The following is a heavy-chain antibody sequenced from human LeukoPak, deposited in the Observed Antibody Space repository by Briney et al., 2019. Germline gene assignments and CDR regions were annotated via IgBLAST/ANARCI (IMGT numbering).Heavy chain of an antibody. CDR2: IKQDGSEK. CDR1: GFTSGTYW. Sequence: PGGSLRLSCAASGFTSGTYWMSWVRQAPGEGLEWVANIKQDGSEKYYVDSVRGRFTISRDNAKNSLYLQMNSLNAEDKAVYYCARDRGSSGWYEFDYWGQGTLVTVSS. CDR3: ARDRGSSGWYEFDY. D-gene: IGHD6-19*01. V-gene: IGHV3-7*01. J-gene: IGHJ4*02.